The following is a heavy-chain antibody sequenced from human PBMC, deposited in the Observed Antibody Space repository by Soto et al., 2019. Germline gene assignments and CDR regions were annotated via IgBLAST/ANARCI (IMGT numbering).Heavy chain of an antibody. V-gene: IGHV1-8*01. CDR1: GYTFTSYD. D-gene: IGHD5-18*01. Sequence: RASVKVSCKASGYTFTSYDINWVRQATGQGLEWMGWMNPNSGNTGYAQKFQGRVTMTRNTSISTAYMELSSLRSEDTAVYYCARGRYRSGIQLWLTASPNDYWGQGTLVTVSS. J-gene: IGHJ4*02. CDR2: MNPNSGNT. CDR3: ARGRYRSGIQLWLTASPNDY.